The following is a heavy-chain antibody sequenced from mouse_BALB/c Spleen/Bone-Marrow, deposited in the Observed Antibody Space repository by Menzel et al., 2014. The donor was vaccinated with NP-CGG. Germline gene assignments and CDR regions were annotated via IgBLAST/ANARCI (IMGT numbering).Heavy chain of an antibody. Sequence: EVQVVESGGGLVQPGGSRKLSCAASGFTFSSFGMHWVRQAPEKGLEWVAYISSGSTAIFYADTVKGRFTISRDNPKNTLFLQMTSLRFEESDIYYCTRGGNCDDFDVCGGGTPV. D-gene: IGHD4-1*01. CDR2: ISSGSTAI. V-gene: IGHV5-17*02. J-gene: IGHJ1*01. CDR3: TRGGNCDDFDV. CDR1: GFTFSSFG.